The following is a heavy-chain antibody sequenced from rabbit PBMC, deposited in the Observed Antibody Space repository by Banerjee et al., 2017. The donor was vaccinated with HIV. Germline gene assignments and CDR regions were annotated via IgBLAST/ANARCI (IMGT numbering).Heavy chain of an antibody. CDR3: ARAGATGSGVYNTRLDL. J-gene: IGHJ6*01. CDR2: IYTGSGST. CDR1: GFDLSSYYY. D-gene: IGHD1-1*01. V-gene: IGHV1S45*01. Sequence: QEQLEESGGGLVQPGGSLKLSCKASGFDLSSYYYMCWVRQAPGKGLEWIACIYTGSGSTYYASWAKGRFTISSTSSTTVTLQMTSLTAADTATYFCARAGATGSGVYNTRLDLWGPGTLVTVS.